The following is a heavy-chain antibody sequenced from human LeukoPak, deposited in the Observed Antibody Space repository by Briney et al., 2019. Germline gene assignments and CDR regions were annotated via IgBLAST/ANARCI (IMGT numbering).Heavy chain of an antibody. Sequence: PGGSLRLSCAASGFTFSSYAMHWVRQAPGKGLEWVAVISYDGSNKYYADSVKGRFTISRDNSKNTLYLRMNSLRAEDTAVYYCARVPVEMATIFYWFDPWGQGTLVTVSS. CDR1: GFTFSSYA. D-gene: IGHD5-24*01. V-gene: IGHV3-30-3*01. CDR3: ARVPVEMATIFYWFDP. J-gene: IGHJ5*02. CDR2: ISYDGSNK.